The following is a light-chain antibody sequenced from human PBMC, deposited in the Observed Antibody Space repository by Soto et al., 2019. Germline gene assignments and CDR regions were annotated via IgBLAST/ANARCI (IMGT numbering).Light chain of an antibody. CDR3: SSYTSTTTRV. CDR1: SSDVGGYNS. V-gene: IGLV2-14*01. J-gene: IGLJ2*01. CDR2: EVS. Sequence: QSALTQPASVSGSPGQSITISCTGTSSDVGGYNSVSWYQQFPGKAPKLMIYEVSHRPSGVSNRFSGSKSGNTASLTISGLQAEDDDDYYCSSYTSTTTRVFGGGTQLTVL.